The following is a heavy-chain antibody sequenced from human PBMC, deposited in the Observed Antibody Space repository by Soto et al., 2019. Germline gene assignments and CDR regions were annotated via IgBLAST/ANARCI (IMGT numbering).Heavy chain of an antibody. CDR1: GFTFSSYS. J-gene: IGHJ1*01. Sequence: EVQLVESGGGLVKPGGSLRLSCAASGFTFSSYSMNWVRQAPGKGLEWVSSISSSSSYIYYADSVKGRFTISRDNAKNSLYLQMNSLRAEDTAVYYCARELVYSSCWYLDFQHWGQGTLVTVSS. CDR3: ARELVYSSCWYLDFQH. V-gene: IGHV3-21*01. D-gene: IGHD6-19*01. CDR2: ISSSSSYI.